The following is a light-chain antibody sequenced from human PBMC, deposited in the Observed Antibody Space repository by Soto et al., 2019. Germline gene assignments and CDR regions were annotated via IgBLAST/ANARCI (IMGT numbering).Light chain of an antibody. CDR3: AAWNDTVRSYV. V-gene: IGLV1-47*01. J-gene: IGLJ1*01. CDR2: RDN. CDR1: ISNIATNY. Sequence: QSVLTQPPSVSGTPGQRVTISCSGGISNIATNYVHWFQQLPGTAPKVLSNRDNQRPSGVPDRFSGSKSGTSASLAISGLRSEEEAQYYSAAWNDTVRSYVFGTGTKLTVL.